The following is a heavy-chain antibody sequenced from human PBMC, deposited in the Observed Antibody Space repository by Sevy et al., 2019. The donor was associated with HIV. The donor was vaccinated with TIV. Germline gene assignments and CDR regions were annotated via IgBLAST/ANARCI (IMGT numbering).Heavy chain of an antibody. CDR2: ISYDGSNK. J-gene: IGHJ4*02. CDR3: ARVKGSIYFDY. Sequence: GGSLRLSCAASGFTFSSYAMHWVRQAPGKGLEWVAVISYDGSNKYYAYSVKGRFTISRDNSKNTLYLQMNSLRAEDTAVYYCARVKGSIYFDYWGQGTLVTVSS. CDR1: GFTFSSYA. V-gene: IGHV3-30-3*01.